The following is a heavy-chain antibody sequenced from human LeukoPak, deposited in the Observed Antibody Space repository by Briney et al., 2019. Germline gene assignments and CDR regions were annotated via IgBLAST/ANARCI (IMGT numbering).Heavy chain of an antibody. V-gene: IGHV3-30*02. D-gene: IGHD3-3*01. CDR1: GFTFSSYG. CDR3: AKCSKRPFWSGYYGYYFDY. J-gene: IGHJ4*02. Sequence: PERSLRLSCAASGFTFSSYGMHWVRQAPGKGLEWVAFIRYDGSNKYYADSVKGRFTISRDNSKNTLYLQMNSLRAEDTAVYYCAKCSKRPFWSGYYGYYFDYWGQGTLVTVSS. CDR2: IRYDGSNK.